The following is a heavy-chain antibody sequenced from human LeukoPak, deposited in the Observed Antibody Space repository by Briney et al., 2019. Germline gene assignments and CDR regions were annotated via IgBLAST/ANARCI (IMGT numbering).Heavy chain of an antibody. Sequence: QSGGSLRLSCAASGFTFSSYAMSWVRQTPGKGLEWVSAISGGGGSTYYADSVKGRFTISRDNSKNTLYLQMNSLRAEDTAVYYCAKDEVLSGYSTSSRYFQHWGQGTLVTVSS. V-gene: IGHV3-23*01. J-gene: IGHJ1*01. CDR1: GFTFSSYA. D-gene: IGHD6-6*01. CDR3: AKDEVLSGYSTSSRYFQH. CDR2: ISGGGGST.